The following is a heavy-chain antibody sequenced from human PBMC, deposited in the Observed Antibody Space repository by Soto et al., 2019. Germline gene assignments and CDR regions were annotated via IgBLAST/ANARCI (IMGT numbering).Heavy chain of an antibody. D-gene: IGHD2-2*01. V-gene: IGHV3-53*01. Sequence: QPGGSLRLSCAASGFTVSNTYMTWVRQPPGKGLECVSVIYTAGGTNYADSVKGRFIISRDNSKNTLYLQMNSLRAKDTAVYYCARALPVAKGGFDPWGQGTLVTVSS. J-gene: IGHJ5*02. CDR1: GFTVSNTY. CDR2: IYTAGGT. CDR3: ARALPVAKGGFDP.